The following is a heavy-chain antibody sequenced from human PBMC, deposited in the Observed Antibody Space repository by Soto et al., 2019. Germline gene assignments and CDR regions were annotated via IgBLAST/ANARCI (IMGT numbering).Heavy chain of an antibody. Sequence: QVQLVQSGGEVTKPGASVKVSCKSSGYTFTSYGASWVRQAPGQGLEWLGWISVYTGNTKQAQKFQDRVTLTTEASTSTAYMELRSLRSDDTAVYYCARDRCTTDRCYTHHFDVWGQGTTVTVSS. J-gene: IGHJ6*02. CDR1: GYTFTSYG. V-gene: IGHV1-18*04. CDR2: ISVYTGNT. CDR3: ARDRCTTDRCYTHHFDV. D-gene: IGHD2-8*01.